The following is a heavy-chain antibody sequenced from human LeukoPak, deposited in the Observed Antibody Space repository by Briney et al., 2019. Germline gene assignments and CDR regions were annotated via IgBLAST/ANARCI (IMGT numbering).Heavy chain of an antibody. CDR1: GXVFSDFY. V-gene: IGHV3-11*05. CDR3: ASDQVSGVFDY. D-gene: IGHD5/OR15-5a*01. CDR2: ISPDGPYT. J-gene: IGHJ4*02. Sequence: PGGSLRLSCAGSGXVFSDFYINWIRHSPGKGLEWLAYISPDGPYTTYGDSGKGRFVISRDNAKNSVSLQMNSLRVEDTAVYFCASDQVSGVFDYWGQGTLVTVSS.